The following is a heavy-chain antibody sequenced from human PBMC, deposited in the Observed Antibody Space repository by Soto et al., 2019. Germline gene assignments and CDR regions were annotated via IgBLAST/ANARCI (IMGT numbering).Heavy chain of an antibody. D-gene: IGHD6-13*01. CDR2: ISYDGSNK. Sequence: GGSLRLSCGSSGLTFXSYGMHLVRQAPGKGLEWVAVISYDGSNKYYADSVKGRFTISRDNSKNTLYLQMNSLRAEDTAVYYCAKEAYSSSWYFRSYYYGMDVWGQGTTVTVSS. J-gene: IGHJ6*02. V-gene: IGHV3-30*18. CDR1: GLTFXSYG. CDR3: AKEAYSSSWYFRSYYYGMDV.